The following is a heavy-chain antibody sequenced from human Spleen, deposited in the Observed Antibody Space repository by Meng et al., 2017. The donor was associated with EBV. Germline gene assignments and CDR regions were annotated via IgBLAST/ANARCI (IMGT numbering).Heavy chain of an antibody. CDR3: ANRPNMDVLH. D-gene: IGHD3-10*01. Sequence: QITLKESGPTLVNPTQTSTLTCSVSGFSLSTGGVGVCRIRPPPGKALEWFALIYWNAVKRYSPSLRSSISINTHTSKNQVVLTITDMDPVDTATYSCANRPNMDVLHWGQGTLVTVSS. V-gene: IGHV2-5*01. CDR2: IYWNAVK. CDR1: GFSLSTGGVG. J-gene: IGHJ4*02.